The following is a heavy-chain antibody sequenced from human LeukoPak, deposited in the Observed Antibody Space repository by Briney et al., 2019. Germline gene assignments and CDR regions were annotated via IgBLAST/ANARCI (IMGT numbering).Heavy chain of an antibody. V-gene: IGHV1-8*01. J-gene: IGHJ4*02. CDR2: MNPNSGNT. D-gene: IGHD2-15*01. CDR3: ARAGGYCGRISCPYYFDY. CDR1: GYTFTSYD. Sequence: SVNVSCMASGYTFTSYDINWVQQATGQGLKWMGWMNPNSGNTGYAQKFQGRVTMTRNTSRSTVYMELSSLRSEDTAVYYCARAGGYCGRISCPYYFDYWGQGSLVAVSS.